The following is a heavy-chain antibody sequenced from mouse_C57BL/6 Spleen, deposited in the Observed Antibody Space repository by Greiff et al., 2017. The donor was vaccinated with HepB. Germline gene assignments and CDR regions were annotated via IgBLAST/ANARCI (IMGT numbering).Heavy chain of an antibody. CDR3: ARTRTAQAHYAMDY. J-gene: IGHJ4*01. Sequence: EVQVVESGGGLVKPGGSLKLSCAASGFTFSSYAMSWVRQTPKKRLEWVATISDGGSYTYYPDNVKGRFTISRDNAKNNLYLQLSHLKSEDTAMYYCARTRTAQAHYAMDYWGQGTSVTVSS. CDR1: GFTFSSYA. V-gene: IGHV5-4*01. D-gene: IGHD3-2*02. CDR2: ISDGGSYT.